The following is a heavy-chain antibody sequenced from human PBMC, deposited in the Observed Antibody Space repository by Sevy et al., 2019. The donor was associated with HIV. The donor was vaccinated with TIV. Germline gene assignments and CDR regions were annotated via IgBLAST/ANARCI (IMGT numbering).Heavy chain of an antibody. D-gene: IGHD2-15*01. CDR1: EFTFSYYG. CDR3: AKDTRDCSGGTCYSAPLYNWFDP. CDR2: IWYDGSNK. Sequence: GGSLRLSCVGSEFTFSYYGMHWVRQAPGKGLEWAAAIWYDGSNKYYADSVKRRFTISKDNSKNTLYLQMNSLRAEDTAVYYCAKDTRDCSGGTCYSAPLYNWFDPWGQGTLVTVSS. J-gene: IGHJ5*02. V-gene: IGHV3-33*03.